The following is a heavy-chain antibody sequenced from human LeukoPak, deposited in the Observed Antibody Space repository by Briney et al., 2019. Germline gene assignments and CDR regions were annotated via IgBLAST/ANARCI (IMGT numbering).Heavy chain of an antibody. V-gene: IGHV3-53*01. CDR2: IYSGGST. Sequence: PGGSLRLSCAASGFTISSNYMSWVRQAPGKGLEWVSVIYSGGSTYYADSVKGRFTISRDNSKNTLYLQMNSLRAEDTAVYYCARGIFGAGWNYYYYYYMDVWGKGTTVTVSS. CDR3: ARGIFGAGWNYYYYYYMDV. CDR1: GFTISSNY. D-gene: IGHD3-3*01. J-gene: IGHJ6*03.